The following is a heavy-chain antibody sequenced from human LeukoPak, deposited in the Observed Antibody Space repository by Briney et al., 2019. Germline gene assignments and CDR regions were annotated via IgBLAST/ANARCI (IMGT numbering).Heavy chain of an antibody. CDR1: GFTFSSYS. D-gene: IGHD2-15*01. J-gene: IGHJ4*02. Sequence: GGSLRLSCAASGFTFSSYSMTWVRQAPGKGLEWVSYISSSSSTIYYADSVKGRFTISRDNAKNSLYLQMNSLRDEDTAVYYCATNQYCSGGSCYDYWGQGTLVTVSS. CDR3: ATNQYCSGGSCYDY. V-gene: IGHV3-48*02. CDR2: ISSSSSTI.